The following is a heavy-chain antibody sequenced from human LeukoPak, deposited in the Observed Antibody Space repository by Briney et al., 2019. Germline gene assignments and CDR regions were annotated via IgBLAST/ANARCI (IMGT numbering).Heavy chain of an antibody. Sequence: ASVKVSCKASGYTFTGYYMHWVRQAPGQGLEWMGWINPNSGGTNYAQKFQGRVTMTRDTSVSTAYMELRRLRSDDTAVYYCARDLGVVPEFDYWGQGTLVTVSS. J-gene: IGHJ4*02. D-gene: IGHD2-2*01. V-gene: IGHV1-2*02. CDR3: ARDLGVVPEFDY. CDR2: INPNSGGT. CDR1: GYTFTGYY.